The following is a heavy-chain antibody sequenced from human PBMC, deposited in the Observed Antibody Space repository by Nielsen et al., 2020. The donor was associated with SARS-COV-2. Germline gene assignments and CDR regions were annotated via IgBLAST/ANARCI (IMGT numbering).Heavy chain of an antibody. Sequence: GESLKISCAASGFTFGSYAMHWVRQAPGKGLEWVAVISYDGSNKYYADSVKGRFTISRDNSKNTLYLQMNSLRAEDTAVYYCARDEAHDSIGYLLASDAFDIWGQGTMVTVPS. J-gene: IGHJ3*02. D-gene: IGHD3-22*01. CDR2: ISYDGSNK. CDR1: GFTFGSYA. CDR3: ARDEAHDSIGYLLASDAFDI. V-gene: IGHV3-30-3*01.